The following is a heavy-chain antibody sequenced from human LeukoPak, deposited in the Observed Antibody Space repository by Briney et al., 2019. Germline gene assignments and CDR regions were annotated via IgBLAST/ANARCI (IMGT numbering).Heavy chain of an antibody. D-gene: IGHD3-22*01. CDR1: GFTFSSYA. V-gene: IGHV3-23*01. J-gene: IGHJ6*02. CDR2: ISGSGGST. Sequence: GGSLRLSCAASGFTFSSYAMHWVRQAPGKGLEWVSAISGSGGSTYYGDSVKGRFTISRDNSKNTLYLQMNSLGAEDTAVYYCAKDMGYYYDSRGYFYHYYGMDVWGQGTTVTVSS. CDR3: AKDMGYYYDSRGYFYHYYGMDV.